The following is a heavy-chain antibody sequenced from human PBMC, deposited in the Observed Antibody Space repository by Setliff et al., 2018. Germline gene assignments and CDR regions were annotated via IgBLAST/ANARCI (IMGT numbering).Heavy chain of an antibody. V-gene: IGHV4-39*07. Sequence: PSETLSLTCNVSGGSINSGTYYWAWIRQPPGKGLEWIGRIHYSGTTYYNASLKSRVTISVDTSKNQFSLKLSSVTAADTAVYYCARGRAGHSGHWGQGTLVTVSS. J-gene: IGHJ4*02. CDR2: IHYSGTT. D-gene: IGHD6-19*01. CDR3: ARGRAGHSGH. CDR1: GGSINSGTYY.